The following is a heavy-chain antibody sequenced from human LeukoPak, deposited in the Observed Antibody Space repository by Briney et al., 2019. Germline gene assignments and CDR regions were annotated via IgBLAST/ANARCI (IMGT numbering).Heavy chain of an antibody. J-gene: IGHJ4*02. V-gene: IGHV4-39*07. Sequence: PSETLSLTCTVSGGSISSSSYYWGWIRQPPGKGLEWIGEINHSGSTNYNPSLKSRVTISVDTSKNQFSLKLSSVTAADTAVYYCARALWGHYDSSGYYYFDYWGQGTLVTVSS. D-gene: IGHD3-22*01. CDR2: INHSGST. CDR3: ARALWGHYDSSGYYYFDY. CDR1: GGSISSSSYY.